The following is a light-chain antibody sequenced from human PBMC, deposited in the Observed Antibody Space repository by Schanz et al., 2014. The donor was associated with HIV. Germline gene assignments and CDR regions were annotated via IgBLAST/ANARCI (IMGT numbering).Light chain of an antibody. V-gene: IGLV1-40*01. J-gene: IGLJ2*01. CDR3: SSYTSSSTVV. CDR2: ANS. CDR1: SSNIGSVYD. Sequence: QSVLTQPPSASGTPGQRVTISCTGSSSNIGSVYDVHWYQQLPGTAPKHLIFANSDRPSGVPDRFSGSKSGNSASLTISGLQIEDEADYYCSSYTSSSTVVFGGGTKVTVL.